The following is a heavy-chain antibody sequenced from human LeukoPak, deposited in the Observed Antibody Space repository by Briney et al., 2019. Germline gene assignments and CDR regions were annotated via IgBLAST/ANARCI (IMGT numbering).Heavy chain of an antibody. Sequence: PGGSLRLSCAASGFTFSSYSMNWVRQAPGKGLEWVSSISSSSSYIYYADSVKGRFTISRDNAKNSLYLQMNSLRAEDTAVYYCARDIGSSEWSFDYWGQGTLVTVSS. CDR2: ISSSSSYI. CDR3: ARDIGSSEWSFDY. CDR1: GFTFSSYS. J-gene: IGHJ4*02. D-gene: IGHD3-3*01. V-gene: IGHV3-21*01.